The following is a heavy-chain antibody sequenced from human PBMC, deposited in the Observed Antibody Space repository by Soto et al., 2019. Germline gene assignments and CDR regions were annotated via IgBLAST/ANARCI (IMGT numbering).Heavy chain of an antibody. CDR1: GGTFSSYA. J-gene: IGHJ6*02. D-gene: IGHD5-18*01. Sequence: SVKVSCKASGGTFSSYAISWVRQAPGQGLEWMGGIIPIFGTANYAQKFQGRVTITADESTSTAYMELSSLRSEDTAVYYCASPKGRGYSYGSLDYYYYGMDVWGQGTTVTV. CDR2: IIPIFGTA. CDR3: ASPKGRGYSYGSLDYYYYGMDV. V-gene: IGHV1-69*13.